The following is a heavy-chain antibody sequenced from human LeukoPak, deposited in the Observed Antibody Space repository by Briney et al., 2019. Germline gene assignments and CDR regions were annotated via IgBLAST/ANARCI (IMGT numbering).Heavy chain of an antibody. J-gene: IGHJ4*02. D-gene: IGHD3-3*01. CDR2: IIPIFGTA. CDR3: ARDRSGYYWY. Sequence: ASVKVSRKASGGTFSSYAISWVRQAPGQGLEWMGGIIPIFGTANYAQKFQGRVTITADESTSTAYMELSSLRSEDTAVYYCARDRSGYYWYWGQGTLVTVSS. CDR1: GGTFSSYA. V-gene: IGHV1-69*13.